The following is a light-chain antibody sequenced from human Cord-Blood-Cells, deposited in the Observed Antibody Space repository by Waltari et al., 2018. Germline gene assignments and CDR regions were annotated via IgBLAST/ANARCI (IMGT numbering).Light chain of an antibody. Sequence: DIQMTQSPSTLSASVGDRVTITSRASQSISSWLAWYQQKPGKAPKLLLYDASSLESGVPSRFSGSGSGTEFTLTISSLQPDDFATYYCQQYNSYSTFGQGTKVEIK. CDR2: DAS. CDR3: QQYNSYST. J-gene: IGKJ1*01. CDR1: QSISSW. V-gene: IGKV1-5*01.